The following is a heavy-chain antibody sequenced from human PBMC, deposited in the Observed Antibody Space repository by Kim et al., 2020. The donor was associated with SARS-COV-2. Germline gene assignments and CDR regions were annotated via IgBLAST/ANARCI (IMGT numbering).Heavy chain of an antibody. CDR3: ARRGEMATNWYYFDY. J-gene: IGHJ4*02. CDR2: IYYSGST. D-gene: IGHD5-12*01. CDR1: GGSISSYY. V-gene: IGHV4-59*08. Sequence: SETLSLTCTASGGSISSYYWSWIRQPPGKGLEWIGYIYYSGSTNYNPSLKSRVTISVDTSKNQFSLKLSSVTAADTAVYYCARRGEMATNWYYFDYWGQG.